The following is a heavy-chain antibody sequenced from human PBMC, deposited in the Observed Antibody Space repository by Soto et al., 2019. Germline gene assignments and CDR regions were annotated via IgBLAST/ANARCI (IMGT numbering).Heavy chain of an antibody. V-gene: IGHV1-3*01. CDR1: GYTFTSYA. D-gene: IGHD1-1*01. J-gene: IGHJ6*02. CDR3: ALSSRNDAYYYYYGMDV. Sequence: ASGKVSCKASGYTFTSYAIHWVRQAPGQRLEWMGWINAGNGNTKYSQKFQGRVTITRDTSASTAYMELSSLRSEDTAVYYCALSSRNDAYYYYYGMDVWGQGPTVTVSS. CDR2: INAGNGNT.